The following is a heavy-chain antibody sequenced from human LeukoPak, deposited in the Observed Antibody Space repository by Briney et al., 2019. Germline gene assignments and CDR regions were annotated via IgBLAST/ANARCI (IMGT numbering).Heavy chain of an antibody. J-gene: IGHJ4*02. CDR2: IYYSGST. V-gene: IGHV4-59*08. CDR3: ARSAPGAATVTYFDY. Sequence: SETLSLTCTVSGGFIRSYYWSWIRQPPGKGLEWIGYIYYSGSTNYNPSLKSRVTISVDTSKNQFSLKLSSVTAADTAVYYCARSAPGAATVTYFDYWGQGTLVTVSS. D-gene: IGHD4-17*01. CDR1: GGFIRSYY.